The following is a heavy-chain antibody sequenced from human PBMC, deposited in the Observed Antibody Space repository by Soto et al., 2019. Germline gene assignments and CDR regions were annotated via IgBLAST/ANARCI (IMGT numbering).Heavy chain of an antibody. V-gene: IGHV1-18*01. CDR1: GYTCSTSG. CDR2: IRPDNGNT. CDR3: ARDTESNRYND. D-gene: IGHD1-20*01. J-gene: IGHJ1*01. Sequence: GASVKVSCKASGYTCSTSGISWVRQAPGQGLEWVGWIRPDNGNTKSAQRLQGRVTLTTDTSASTAYMELRSLTSDDTAMYYCARDTESNRYNDWGQGTLVTVSS.